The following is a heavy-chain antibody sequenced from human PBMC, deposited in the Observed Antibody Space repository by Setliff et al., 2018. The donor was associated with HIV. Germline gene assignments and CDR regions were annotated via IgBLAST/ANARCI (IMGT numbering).Heavy chain of an antibody. CDR2: ISGLGGGTI. Sequence: GGSLRLSCATSGFTFDSYSIIWVRQAPGRGLEWVSYISGLGGGTIYYADSVRGRFTISRDDAEKSVYLQMISLRADDTAVYYCAKSLLVAGNDYWGQGTLVTVS. D-gene: IGHD2-8*02. CDR3: AKSLLVAGNDY. V-gene: IGHV3-48*01. J-gene: IGHJ4*02. CDR1: GFTFDSYS.